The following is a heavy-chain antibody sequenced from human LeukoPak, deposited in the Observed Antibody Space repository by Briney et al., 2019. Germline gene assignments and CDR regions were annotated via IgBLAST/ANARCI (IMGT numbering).Heavy chain of an antibody. CDR2: IYSGGST. J-gene: IGHJ4*02. D-gene: IGHD1-1*01. CDR1: GFTVSSNY. V-gene: IGHV3-53*01. Sequence: GGPLRLSCAASGFTVSSNYMSWVRQAPGKGLEWVSVIYSGGSTYYADSVKGRFTISRDNSKNTLYLQMNSLRAEDTAVYYCARGFSGTPELYWGQGTLVTVSS. CDR3: ARGFSGTPELY.